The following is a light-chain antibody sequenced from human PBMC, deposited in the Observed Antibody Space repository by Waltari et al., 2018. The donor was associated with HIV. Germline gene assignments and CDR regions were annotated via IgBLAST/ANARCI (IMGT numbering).Light chain of an antibody. Sequence: QSALTQPASVSGSPGQSLTISCDLIDYEYVSWYQRHPGKAPKVIIYEVTNRPSGLSNRFSGSKSGNTATLTISGLQPEDEADYFCTSYISSSTPVFGRGTKVTVL. CDR2: EVT. CDR1: DLIDYEY. CDR3: TSYISSSTPV. V-gene: IGLV2-14*01. J-gene: IGLJ2*01.